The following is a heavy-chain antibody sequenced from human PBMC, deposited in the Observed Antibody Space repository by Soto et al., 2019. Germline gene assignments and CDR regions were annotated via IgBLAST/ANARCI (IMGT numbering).Heavy chain of an antibody. J-gene: IGHJ4*02. D-gene: IGHD3-10*01. V-gene: IGHV1-18*01. Sequence: ASLKVSFKATGYTFTSYGISWVRQAPGQGLEWMGWISAYNGNTNYAQKLQGRVTMTTDTSTSTAYMELRSLRSDDTAVYYCARDEITMVRGVIMAPDYWGQGTLVTVSS. CDR3: ARDEITMVRGVIMAPDY. CDR1: GYTFTSYG. CDR2: ISAYNGNT.